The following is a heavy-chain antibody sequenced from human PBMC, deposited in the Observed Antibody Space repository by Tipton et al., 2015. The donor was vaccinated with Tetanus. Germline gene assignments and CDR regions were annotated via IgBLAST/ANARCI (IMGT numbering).Heavy chain of an antibody. D-gene: IGHD5-12*01. CDR3: AGYNYSSGRWWFGP. CDR2: ISYNGNT. CDR1: GGSISGYF. Sequence: TLSLTCTVSGGSISGYFWSWIRQPPGEGLEWIGRISYNGNTNYNPSLKSRVTISVDASKNQFSLKLSSVAAADPAVYYCAGYNYSSGRWWFGPLGPGT. V-gene: IGHV4-59*03. J-gene: IGHJ5*02.